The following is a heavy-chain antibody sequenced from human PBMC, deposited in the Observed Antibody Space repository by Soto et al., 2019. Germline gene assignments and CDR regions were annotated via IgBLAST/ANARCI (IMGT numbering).Heavy chain of an antibody. CDR1: GLTFSSYS. J-gene: IGHJ6*02. CDR3: ARDCTGNYYSRMDV. CDR2: ISSSSSYI. V-gene: IGHV3-21*01. D-gene: IGHD6-13*01. Sequence: TCGSLRLSCAASGLTFSSYSMNWVRQAPGKGLEWVSSISSSSSYIYYADSVKGRFTISRDNAKNSLSLQMDSLRAADTAVYYCARDCTGNYYSRMDVWGQGTTVTVSS.